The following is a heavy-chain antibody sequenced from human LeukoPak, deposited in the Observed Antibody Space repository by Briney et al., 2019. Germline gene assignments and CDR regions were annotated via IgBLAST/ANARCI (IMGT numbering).Heavy chain of an antibody. D-gene: IGHD6-13*01. Sequence: GASVKVSCKASGYTFTSYGISWVRQAPGQGLEWMGWISAYNSNTNYAQKLQGRVTMTTDTSTSTAYMELRSLRSDDTAVYYCARGLYSSSWPFYYYYYYMDVWGKGTTVTVSS. CDR1: GYTFTSYG. CDR3: ARGLYSSSWPFYYYYYYMDV. V-gene: IGHV1-18*01. CDR2: ISAYNSNT. J-gene: IGHJ6*03.